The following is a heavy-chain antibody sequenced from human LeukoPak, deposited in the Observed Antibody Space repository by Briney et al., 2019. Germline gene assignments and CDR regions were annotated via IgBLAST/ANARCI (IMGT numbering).Heavy chain of an antibody. J-gene: IGHJ3*02. Sequence: SETLSLTCTVSGGSISSDAYYWSWIRQHPGKGLEWIGYIYYSGSTYYNPSLKSRVTISADKSKNQFSLKLSSVTAADTAVYYCARLGDQDAFDIWGQGTMVTVSS. CDR1: GGSISSDAYY. CDR2: IYYSGST. CDR3: ARLGDQDAFDI. V-gene: IGHV4-31*03. D-gene: IGHD1-26*01.